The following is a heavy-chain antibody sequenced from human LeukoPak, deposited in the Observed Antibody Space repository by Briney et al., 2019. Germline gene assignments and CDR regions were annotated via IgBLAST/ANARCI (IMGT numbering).Heavy chain of an antibody. Sequence: PGGSLRLSCAASGFTFSSYGMHWVRQAPGKGLEWLAVIWYDGSNKYYADSVKGRFTISRDNSKNTLYLQMNSLRAEDTAVYYCARDLRPGGYSGYDPIDVWGQGTTVTVSS. V-gene: IGHV3-33*01. CDR2: IWYDGSNK. J-gene: IGHJ6*02. D-gene: IGHD5-12*01. CDR1: GFTFSSYG. CDR3: ARDLRPGGYSGYDPIDV.